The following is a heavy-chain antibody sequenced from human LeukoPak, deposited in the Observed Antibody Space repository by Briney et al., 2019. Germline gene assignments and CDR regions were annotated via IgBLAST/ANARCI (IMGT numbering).Heavy chain of an antibody. D-gene: IGHD3-16*02. CDR1: GGSFSGYY. V-gene: IGHV4-34*01. CDR3: ARRDSYDYVWGSYRKVNYFDY. CDR2: INHSGST. Sequence: SETLSLTCAVYGGSFSGYYWSWIRQPPGKGLEWIGEINHSGSTNYNPSLKSRVTISVDTSKNQFSLKLSSVTAADTAVYYCARRDSYDYVWGSYRKVNYFDYWGQGTLVTVSS. J-gene: IGHJ4*02.